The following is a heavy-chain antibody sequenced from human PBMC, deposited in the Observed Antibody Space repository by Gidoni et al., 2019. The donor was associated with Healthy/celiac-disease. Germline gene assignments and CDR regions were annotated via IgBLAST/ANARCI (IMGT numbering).Heavy chain of an antibody. J-gene: IGHJ5*02. D-gene: IGHD4-17*01. V-gene: IGHV1-69*01. CDR1: GGTFSSYA. Sequence: QVQLVQSGAEVKKHGSSVKVSCKASGGTFSSYAISWVRQAPGQGLEWMGGIIPIFGTANYAQKFQGRVTITADESTSTAYMELSSLRSEDTAVYYCARDHHTRKDYGDYRGNWFDPWGQGTLVTVSS. CDR2: IIPIFGTA. CDR3: ARDHHTRKDYGDYRGNWFDP.